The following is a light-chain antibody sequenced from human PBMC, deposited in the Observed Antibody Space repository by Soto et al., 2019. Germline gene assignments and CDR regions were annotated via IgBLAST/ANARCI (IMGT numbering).Light chain of an antibody. Sequence: NFMLSQPHSVSESPGKTVTISCTRSSGSIAGNYVQWYQQRPGSAPATIICGDTLRPSGVPDRFSASIDISSNSASLTISGLETEDEADYYCQSYGVFGGRTQLTVL. CDR1: SGSIAGNY. J-gene: IGLJ7*01. V-gene: IGLV6-57*04. CDR2: GDT. CDR3: QSYGV.